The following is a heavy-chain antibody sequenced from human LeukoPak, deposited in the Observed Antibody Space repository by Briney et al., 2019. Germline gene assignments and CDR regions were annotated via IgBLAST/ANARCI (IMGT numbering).Heavy chain of an antibody. V-gene: IGHV3-30*18. Sequence: GSLRLSCAASGVTFSNYGMHWVRQAPRKGLEWVAVISSDGSNKYYADSVKGRFTISRDNSKNTLFLQMNSLRAEDTAVYYCAKDGLWFGDLTYFDYWGQGTLVTVSS. CDR3: AKDGLWFGDLTYFDY. CDR2: ISSDGSNK. J-gene: IGHJ4*02. D-gene: IGHD3-10*01. CDR1: GVTFSNYG.